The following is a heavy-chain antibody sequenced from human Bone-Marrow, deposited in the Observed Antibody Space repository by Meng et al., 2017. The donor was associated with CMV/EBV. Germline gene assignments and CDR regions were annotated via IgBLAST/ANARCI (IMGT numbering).Heavy chain of an antibody. J-gene: IGHJ4*02. CDR2: ISYDGSDK. CDR1: GFTFSSYI. D-gene: IGHD1-7*01. Sequence: GGSLRLSCAASGFTFSSYIIHWVRQAPGKGLEWVAVISYDGSDKHYADSVKGRFTMSRDNSKNTLYLQMNSLRAEDTAVYYCAKEDWNYWGDYWGQGTLVTVSS. CDR3: AKEDWNYWGDY. V-gene: IGHV3-30*18.